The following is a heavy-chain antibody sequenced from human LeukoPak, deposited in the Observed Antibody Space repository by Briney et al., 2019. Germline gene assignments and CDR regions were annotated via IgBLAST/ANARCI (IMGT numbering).Heavy chain of an antibody. J-gene: IGHJ5*02. Sequence: PSETLSLTCAVYGRSFSGYYWSWIRQPPGKGLEWIGEINHSGSTNYNPPLKSRVTISVDTSKNQFSLKLSSVTAADTAVYYCARGQARALRYPENWLDPWGQGTLVTVSS. D-gene: IGHD3-9*01. CDR3: ARGQARALRYPENWLDP. CDR1: GRSFSGYY. CDR2: INHSGST. V-gene: IGHV4-34*01.